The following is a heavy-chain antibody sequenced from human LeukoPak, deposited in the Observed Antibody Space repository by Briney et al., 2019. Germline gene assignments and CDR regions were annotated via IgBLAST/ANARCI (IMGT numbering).Heavy chain of an antibody. V-gene: IGHV1-24*01. CDR1: GYTLTELS. J-gene: IGHJ4*02. Sequence: ASVKVSCKVSGYTLTELSMHWVRQAPGKGLEWMGGFDPEDGETIYAQKSQGRVTMTEDTSTDTAYMELSSLRSEDTAVYYCARGRYSLNYFDFWGQGTLVTVSS. CDR3: ARGRYSLNYFDF. D-gene: IGHD1-1*01. CDR2: FDPEDGET.